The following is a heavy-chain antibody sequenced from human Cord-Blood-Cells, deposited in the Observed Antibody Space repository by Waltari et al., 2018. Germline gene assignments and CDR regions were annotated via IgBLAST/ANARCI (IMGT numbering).Heavy chain of an antibody. CDR3: ARDLYYYGSGSYYNWYFDL. CDR1: GYTFTGYY. V-gene: IGHV1-2*02. Sequence: QVQLVQSGAEVKKPGASVKVSCKASGYTFTGYYMHWVRQAPGQGLEWMGWINPNSGGTNTAQKFQGRVTMTRDTSISTAYMELSRLRSDDTAVYYCARDLYYYGSGSYYNWYFDLWGRGTLVTVSS. CDR2: INPNSGGT. D-gene: IGHD3-10*01. J-gene: IGHJ2*01.